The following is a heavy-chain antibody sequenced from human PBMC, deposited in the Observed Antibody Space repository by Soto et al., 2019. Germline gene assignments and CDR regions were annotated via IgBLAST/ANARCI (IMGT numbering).Heavy chain of an antibody. CDR1: GYAFPSYG. V-gene: IGHV1-18*01. J-gene: IGHJ1*01. D-gene: IGHD1-26*01. CDR3: ARGPGVVGATPGPLGH. Sequence: GASVKVSCKASGYAFPSYGISWVRQAPGQGLEWMGWISAYNGNTNYAQKLQGRVTMTTDTSTSTAYMELRSLRSDDTAMYYCARGPGVVGATPGPLGHWGQGTLVTV. CDR2: ISAYNGNT.